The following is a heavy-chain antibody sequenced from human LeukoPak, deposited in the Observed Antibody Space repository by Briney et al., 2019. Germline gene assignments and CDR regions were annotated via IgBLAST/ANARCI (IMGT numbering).Heavy chain of an antibody. CDR1: GGSISSYY. CDR2: IYYSGST. J-gene: IGHJ3*02. CDR3: ARVPLRRYSSGWYAFDI. D-gene: IGHD6-19*01. Sequence: PSETLSLTCTVSGGSISSYYWSWIRQPPGKGLEWIGYIYYSGSTNYNPSLKSRVTISVDTSKNQFSLKLSSVTAADTAVYYCARVPLRRYSSGWYAFDIWGQGTMVTVSS. V-gene: IGHV4-59*08.